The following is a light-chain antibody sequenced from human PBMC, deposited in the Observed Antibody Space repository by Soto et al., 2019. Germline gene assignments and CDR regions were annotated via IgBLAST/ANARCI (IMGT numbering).Light chain of an antibody. Sequence: QSALTQPASVSGSPGQSITISCTGTSSDVGGYNYVSWYQQHTGKAPKLMIYDVSNRPSGVSNRFSGSKSGNTASLTISGLQAEDEADYYCSSYTSSSTSKVFGGGTKLTVL. J-gene: IGLJ2*01. CDR3: SSYTSSSTSKV. CDR2: DVS. V-gene: IGLV2-14*01. CDR1: SSDVGGYNY.